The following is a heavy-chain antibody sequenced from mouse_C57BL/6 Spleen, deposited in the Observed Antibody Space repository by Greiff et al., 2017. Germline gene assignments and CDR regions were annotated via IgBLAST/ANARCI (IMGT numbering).Heavy chain of an antibody. D-gene: IGHD1-1*01. J-gene: IGHJ4*01. Sequence: VQLQQSGPELVKPGASVKISCKASGYAFSSSWMNWVKQRPGKGLEWIGRIYPGDGDTNYNGKFKGKATLTADNSSSPAYMQLSSLTSEDSAVYVCARELYYDGGSYGAMDDWGQGTSVTVSA. CDR2: IYPGDGDT. V-gene: IGHV1-82*01. CDR1: GYAFSSSW. CDR3: ARELYYDGGSYGAMDD.